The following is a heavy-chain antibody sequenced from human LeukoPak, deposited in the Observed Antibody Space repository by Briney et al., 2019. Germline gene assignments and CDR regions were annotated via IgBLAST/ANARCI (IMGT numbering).Heavy chain of an antibody. CDR3: AKGSGYYYGSGTMWQFDY. CDR2: IRYDGSSK. Sequence: GGSLRLSCAASGFTFSSYGMHWVRQAPGKGLEWVAFIRYDGSSKYSADSVKGRFTISRDNSKNTLYLQMNSLRAEDTAVYYCAKGSGYYYGSGTMWQFDYWGQGTLVTVSS. J-gene: IGHJ4*02. CDR1: GFTFSSYG. D-gene: IGHD3-10*01. V-gene: IGHV3-30*02.